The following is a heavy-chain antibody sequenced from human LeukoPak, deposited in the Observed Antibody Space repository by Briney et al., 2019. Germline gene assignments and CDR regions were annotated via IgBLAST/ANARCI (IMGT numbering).Heavy chain of an antibody. CDR3: ARTKSYYDFWSGYYKGHDAFDI. CDR2: IYYSGST. CDR1: GGSISSSSYY. Sequence: SETLSLTCTVSGGSISSSSYYWGWIRQPPGKGLEWIGSIYYSGSTYYNPSLKSRVTISVDTSKNQFSLKLSSVTAADTAVYYCARTKSYYDFWSGYYKGHDAFDIWGQGTMVTVSS. J-gene: IGHJ3*02. V-gene: IGHV4-39*07. D-gene: IGHD3-3*01.